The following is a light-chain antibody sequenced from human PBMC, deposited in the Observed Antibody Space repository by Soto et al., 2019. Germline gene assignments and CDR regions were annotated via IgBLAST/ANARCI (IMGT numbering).Light chain of an antibody. CDR2: GAS. CDR3: QQYNNWPRT. J-gene: IGKJ1*01. Sequence: EIVMTQSPATLSVSPGERATLSCRASQSVSSNLAWYQQKPGQAPRLLIYGASPRATGVPARFSGSGSGTECTLTICSLQAEDFAVYCCQQYNNWPRTFGQGNKVEIK. CDR1: QSVSSN. V-gene: IGKV3-15*01.